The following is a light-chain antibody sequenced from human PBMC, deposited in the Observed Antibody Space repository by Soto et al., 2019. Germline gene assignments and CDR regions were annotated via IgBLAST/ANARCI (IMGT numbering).Light chain of an antibody. V-gene: IGKV2-24*01. CDR3: MQATQLPWT. CDR2: KIS. CDR1: QSLVHSDGNTY. J-gene: IGKJ1*01. Sequence: DIVMTQTPLSSPVTLGQPASISCRSGQSLVHSDGNTYFSWLQQRPGQPPRLLTYKISKRFSGVPDRFSGSGAGTDFTLKISRVEAEDVGVYYCMQATQLPWTFGQGTKVEIK.